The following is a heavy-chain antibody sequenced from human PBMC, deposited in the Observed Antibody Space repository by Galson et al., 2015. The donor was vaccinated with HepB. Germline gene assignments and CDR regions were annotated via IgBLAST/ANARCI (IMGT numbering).Heavy chain of an antibody. CDR1: GYTFTSYG. Sequence: SVKVSCKASGYTFTSYGISWVRQAPGQGLEWMGWISAYNGNTNYAQKLQGRVTMTTDTSTSTAYMELRSLRSDDTAVYYCARLYYYDSSGYLAGFDYWGQGTLVTVSS. CDR2: ISAYNGNT. D-gene: IGHD3-22*01. CDR3: ARLYYYDSSGYLAGFDY. J-gene: IGHJ4*02. V-gene: IGHV1-18*04.